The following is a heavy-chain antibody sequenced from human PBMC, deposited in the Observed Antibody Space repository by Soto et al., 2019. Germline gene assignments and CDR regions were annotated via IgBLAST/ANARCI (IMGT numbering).Heavy chain of an antibody. CDR3: ATIAGGSTRYYYYYYMDV. J-gene: IGHJ6*03. V-gene: IGHV4-34*01. CDR2: INHSGST. D-gene: IGHD2-2*01. CDR1: GGSFSGYY. Sequence: SETLSLTCAVYGGSFSGYYWSWIRQPPGKGLEWIGEINHSGSTNYNPSLKSRVTISVDTSKNQFSLKLSSVTAADTAVYYCATIAGGSTRYYYYYYMDVWGKGTTVTVSS.